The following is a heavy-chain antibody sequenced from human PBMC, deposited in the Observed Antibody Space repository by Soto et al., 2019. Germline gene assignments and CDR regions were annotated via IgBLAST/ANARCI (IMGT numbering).Heavy chain of an antibody. CDR1: GGTFSSYT. V-gene: IGHV1-69*02. J-gene: IGHJ4*02. CDR3: ARTAAAGTLSFDY. D-gene: IGHD6-13*01. CDR2: IIPILGIA. Sequence: KVSCKASGGTFSSYTISCVRQPPGQGLEWMGRIIPILGIANYAQKFQGRVTITADKSTSTAYMELSSLRSEDTAVYYCARTAAAGTLSFDYWGQGTLVTVSS.